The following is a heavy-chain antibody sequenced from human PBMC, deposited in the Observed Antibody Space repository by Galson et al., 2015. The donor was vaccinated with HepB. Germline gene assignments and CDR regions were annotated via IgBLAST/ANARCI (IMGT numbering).Heavy chain of an antibody. D-gene: IGHD3-10*01. CDR2: INHSGST. CDR1: GFTFSSYA. CDR3: ARVGSGGYYYGSGSYFPPLYYYGMDV. J-gene: IGHJ6*02. Sequence: LRLSCAASGFTFSSYAMSWVRQAPGKGLEWIGEINHSGSTNYNPSLKSRVTISVDTSKNQFSLKLSSVTAADTAVYYCARVGSGGYYYGSGSYFPPLYYYGMDVWGQGTTVTVSS. V-gene: IGHV4-34*01.